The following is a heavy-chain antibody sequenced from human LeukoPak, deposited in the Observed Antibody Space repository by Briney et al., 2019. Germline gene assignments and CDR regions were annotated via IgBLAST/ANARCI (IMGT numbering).Heavy chain of an antibody. J-gene: IGHJ6*03. D-gene: IGHD2-15*01. CDR1: GGSISSSSYY. Sequence: SETLSLTCTVSGGSISSSSYYWGWIRQPPGKGLEWIGSIHYSGSTNYNPSLKSRITITVDKTKSGFALKLSSVTAADTAVYYCARGYCSGGSCYSYYHYNYMDVWGKGTTVTVSS. V-gene: IGHV4-39*06. CDR3: ARGYCSGGSCYSYYHYNYMDV. CDR2: IHYSGST.